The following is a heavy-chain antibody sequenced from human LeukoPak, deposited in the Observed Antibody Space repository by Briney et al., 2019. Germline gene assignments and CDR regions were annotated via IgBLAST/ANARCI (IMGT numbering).Heavy chain of an antibody. CDR3: ARTQVAIYFLDY. J-gene: IGHJ4*02. V-gene: IGHV4-39*07. CDR2: IYYSGST. Sequence: SETLSLTCTVSGGSISSSSYYWGWIRQPPGKGLKWIGSIYYSGSTYYNPSLKSRVTISVDTSKNQFSLKLSSVTAADTAVYYCARTQVAIYFLDYWGQGTLVTVSS. D-gene: IGHD5-12*01. CDR1: GGSISSSSYY.